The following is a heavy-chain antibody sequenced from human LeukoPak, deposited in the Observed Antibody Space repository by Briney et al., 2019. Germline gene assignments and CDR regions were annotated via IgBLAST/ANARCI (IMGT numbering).Heavy chain of an antibody. J-gene: IGHJ4*02. CDR2: INNDGSDT. D-gene: IGHD1-1*01. CDR1: GFTFSSYW. Sequence: GGSLRLSCVASGFTFSSYWMHWVRHVPGKGLVWVSHINNDGSDTTYADPVKGRFSISRDNAKSTLFLQMNSLQAEDTAIYYCVRSGGGFDYWGQGTLVTVSS. CDR3: VRSGGGFDY. V-gene: IGHV3-74*01.